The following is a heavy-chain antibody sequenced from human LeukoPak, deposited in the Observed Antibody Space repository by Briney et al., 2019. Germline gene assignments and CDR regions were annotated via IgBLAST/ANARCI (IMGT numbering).Heavy chain of an antibody. D-gene: IGHD5-18*01. J-gene: IGHJ4*02. CDR3: ARDLRGYSYGYFDY. V-gene: IGHV3-53*01. CDR1: GFTVSRNY. Sequence: GGSLRLSCAASGFTVSRNYMSWVRQAPGKGLEWVSVIYSGGSTYYADSVKGRFTISRDNSKNTLYLQMNSLRAEETAVYYCARDLRGYSYGYFDYWGQGTLVTVSS. CDR2: IYSGGST.